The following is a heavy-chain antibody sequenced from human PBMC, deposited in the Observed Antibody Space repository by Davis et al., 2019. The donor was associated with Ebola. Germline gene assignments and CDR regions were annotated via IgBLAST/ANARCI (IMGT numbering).Heavy chain of an antibody. J-gene: IGHJ4*02. CDR3: VSTMIWGPAALDQ. CDR1: GGPFSAYY. Sequence: PSETLSLTCAVNGGPFSAYYWTYIRQSPGMGLEWIGEINHSGISSYNPALKTRVRMSVDPSKNQFSLKLSSVTAADTAVYYCVSTMIWGPAALDQWGQGTLVSVSS. V-gene: IGHV4-34*01. D-gene: IGHD3-10*01. CDR2: INHSGIS.